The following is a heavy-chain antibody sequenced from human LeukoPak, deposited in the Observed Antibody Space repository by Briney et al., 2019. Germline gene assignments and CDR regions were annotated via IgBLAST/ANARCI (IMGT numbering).Heavy chain of an antibody. CDR3: AKDGPLLWFGPTDA. CDR2: VSSTGSGT. CDR1: GFTFSTYG. Sequence: GGSLRLSCVASGFTFSTYGMSWVRQAPGKGLEWVAAVSSTGSGTYYPDSLKGRFIISRDNSQNTVFMQMSSLRPEDTAFYFCAKDGPLLWFGPTDAWGQGILVTVSS. D-gene: IGHD3-10*01. V-gene: IGHV3-23*01. J-gene: IGHJ5*02.